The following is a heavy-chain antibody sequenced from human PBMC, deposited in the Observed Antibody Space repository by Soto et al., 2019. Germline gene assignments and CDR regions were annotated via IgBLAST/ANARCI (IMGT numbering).Heavy chain of an antibody. CDR2: IKEDGSQK. CDR1: GFSCSSYW. D-gene: IGHD3-22*01. J-gene: IGHJ3*02. CDR3: ARGDYYDSSGPFSDAFDI. Sequence: AGSLRLSCAASGFSCSSYWMSWVRQAPGKGLEWVANIKEDGSQKWYVDSVKGRFTVSRDNAKNSLYLQMNSLRAEDTAVYYCARGDYYDSSGPFSDAFDIWGQGTMVTVSS. V-gene: IGHV3-7*04.